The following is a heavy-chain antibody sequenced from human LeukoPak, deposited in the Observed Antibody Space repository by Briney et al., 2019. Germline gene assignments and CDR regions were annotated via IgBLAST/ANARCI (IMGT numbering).Heavy chain of an antibody. V-gene: IGHV3-66*01. CDR2: IDNGGYT. CDR1: GFTVSSNY. J-gene: IGHJ4*02. Sequence: PGGSLRLSCAASGFTVSSNYMSWVRQAPEKGLEWLSLIDNGGYTYYADAVKGRFTISRDKSKNTLYFQMNSLRAEDTAVYYCAREYYDISTAYYPTEYFLDYWGQGTLVTVSS. D-gene: IGHD3-9*01. CDR3: AREYYDISTAYYPTEYFLDY.